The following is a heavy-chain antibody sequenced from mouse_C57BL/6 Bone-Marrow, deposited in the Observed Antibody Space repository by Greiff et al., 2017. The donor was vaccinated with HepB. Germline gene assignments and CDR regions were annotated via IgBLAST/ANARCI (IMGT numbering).Heavy chain of an antibody. V-gene: IGHV14-1*01. J-gene: IGHJ2*01. CDR2: IDPEDGDT. CDR3: TTDYGSSGNFFDY. CDR1: GFNIKDYY. D-gene: IGHD1-1*01. Sequence: VQLQHSGAELVRPGASVKLSCTASGFNIKDYYMHWVKQRPEQGLEWIGRIDPEDGDTEYAPKFQGKATMTADTSSNTAYLLLSSLRSEETAVYYCTTDYGSSGNFFDYWGQGTTLTVSS.